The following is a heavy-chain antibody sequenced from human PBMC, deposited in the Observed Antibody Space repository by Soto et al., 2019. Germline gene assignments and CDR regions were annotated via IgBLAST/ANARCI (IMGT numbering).Heavy chain of an antibody. Sequence: GGSLRLSCAASGFTFSSYSMNWVRQAPGKGLEWVSSISSSSSYIYYADSVKGRFTISRDNAKNSLYLQMNSLRAEDTAVYYCARDQSSSILDYYYGMDVWGQGTTVTISS. CDR2: ISSSSSYI. CDR3: ARDQSSSILDYYYGMDV. V-gene: IGHV3-21*01. J-gene: IGHJ6*02. D-gene: IGHD6-6*01. CDR1: GFTFSSYS.